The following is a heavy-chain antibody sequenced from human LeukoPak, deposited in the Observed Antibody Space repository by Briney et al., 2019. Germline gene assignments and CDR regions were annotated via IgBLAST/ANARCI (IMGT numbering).Heavy chain of an antibody. CDR3: AKAPVTTCSGAYCYPFDY. J-gene: IGHJ4*02. D-gene: IGHD2-15*01. CDR2: ISVSGNT. Sequence: PGGSLRLSCTASGFTFGDYAMSWVRQGPGKGLEWVSAISVSGNTYHADSVKGRFTISRDSSKNTLYLQMNSLRAEDAAVYYCAKAPVTTCSGAYCYPFDYWGQGTLVTVSS. V-gene: IGHV3-23*01. CDR1: GFTFGDYA.